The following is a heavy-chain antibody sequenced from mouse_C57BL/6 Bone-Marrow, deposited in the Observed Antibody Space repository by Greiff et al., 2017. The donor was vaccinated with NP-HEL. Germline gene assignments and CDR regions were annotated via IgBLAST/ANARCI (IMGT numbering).Heavy chain of an antibody. CDR1: GFTFSDYY. Sequence: EVMLVESGGGLVQPGGSLKLSCAASGFTFSDYYMYWVRQTPEKRLEWVAYISNGGGSTYYPDTVKGRFTISRDNAKNTLYLQMSRLKSEDTAMYYCARRNDYFYAMDYWGQGTSVTVSS. CDR2: ISNGGGST. V-gene: IGHV5-12*01. J-gene: IGHJ4*01. CDR3: ARRNDYFYAMDY. D-gene: IGHD2-4*01.